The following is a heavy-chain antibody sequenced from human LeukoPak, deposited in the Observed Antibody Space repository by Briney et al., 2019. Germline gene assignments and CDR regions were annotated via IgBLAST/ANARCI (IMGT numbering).Heavy chain of an antibody. V-gene: IGHV3-74*01. CDR1: GFSLNNYW. CDR3: ARQEIPANSFEV. Sequence: GGSLRLSCVASGFSLNNYWMHWVRQAPGQEPVWVSRIDPDGTITPYADSVKGRFIISRDNAKNTLYLQMNSLRADDTAVYYCARQEIPANSFEVWGLGTRVTVSS. CDR2: IDPDGTIT. D-gene: IGHD2-2*01. J-gene: IGHJ3*01.